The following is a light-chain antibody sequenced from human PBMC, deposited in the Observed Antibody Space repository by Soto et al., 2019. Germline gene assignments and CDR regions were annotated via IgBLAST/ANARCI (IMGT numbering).Light chain of an antibody. Sequence: QSVLTQPPSVSAAPGQKVTISCSGSSSNIENNYVSWYQQLPGTAPKLLIYDDNKRPSGIPDRFSGSKSGTSATLGITGLQTGDEADYYCGTWDSSLSVVVFGGGTKLTVL. CDR3: GTWDSSLSVVV. J-gene: IGLJ2*01. CDR2: DDN. V-gene: IGLV1-51*01. CDR1: SSNIENNY.